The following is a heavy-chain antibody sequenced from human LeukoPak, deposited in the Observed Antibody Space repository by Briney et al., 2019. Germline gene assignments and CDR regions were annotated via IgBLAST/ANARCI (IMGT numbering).Heavy chain of an antibody. J-gene: IGHJ3*02. D-gene: IGHD2-15*01. CDR1: GGSISSYY. CDR2: VYYSGST. V-gene: IGHV4-59*12. CDR3: AREREANPGIVVVVAANDAFDI. Sequence: PSETLSLTCTVSGGSISSYYWSWIRQPPGKGLEWIGHVYYSGSTNYNPSLKSRVTISVDTSKNQFSLKLSSVTAADTAVYYCAREREANPGIVVVVAANDAFDIWGQGTMVTVSS.